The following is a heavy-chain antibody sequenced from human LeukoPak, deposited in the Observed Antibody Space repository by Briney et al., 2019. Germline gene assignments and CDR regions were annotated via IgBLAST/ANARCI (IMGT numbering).Heavy chain of an antibody. CDR1: GNTFSIYN. CDR2: ISAYNGNT. Sequence: ASVKVSCKASGNTFSIYNMHWVRQAPGQGLEWMGWISAYNGNTNYAQKLQGRVTMTTDTSTSTAYMELRSLRSDDTAVYYCARDGAIAAAHFDYWGQGTLVTVSS. V-gene: IGHV1-18*04. D-gene: IGHD6-13*01. CDR3: ARDGAIAAAHFDY. J-gene: IGHJ4*02.